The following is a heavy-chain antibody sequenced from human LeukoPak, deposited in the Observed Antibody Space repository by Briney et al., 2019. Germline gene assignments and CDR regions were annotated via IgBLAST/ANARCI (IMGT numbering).Heavy chain of an antibody. CDR3: VKGEGYCSSTSCYGDY. J-gene: IGHJ4*02. Sequence: GGSLRLSCSASGFTFSSYAMHWVRQAPGEGLEYVSAISSNGGSTYYADSVKGRFTISRDNSKNTLYLQMSSLRAEDTAVYYCVKGEGYCSSTSCYGDYWGQGTLVTVSS. CDR2: ISSNGGST. CDR1: GFTFSSYA. D-gene: IGHD2-2*01. V-gene: IGHV3-64D*06.